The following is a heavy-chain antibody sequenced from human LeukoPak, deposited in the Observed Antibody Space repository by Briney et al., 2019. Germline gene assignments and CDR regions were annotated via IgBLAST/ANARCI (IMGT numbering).Heavy chain of an antibody. V-gene: IGHV4-4*09. Sequence: SETLSLTCTVSGGSISSYYWSWIRQPPGEGLEWIGYIYHSGSTYYNPSLKSRVTISVDRSKNQFSLKLSSVTAADTAVYYCARAGGYSYGFVDYWGQGTLVTVSS. CDR3: ARAGGYSYGFVDY. J-gene: IGHJ4*02. D-gene: IGHD5-18*01. CDR2: IYHSGST. CDR1: GGSISSYY.